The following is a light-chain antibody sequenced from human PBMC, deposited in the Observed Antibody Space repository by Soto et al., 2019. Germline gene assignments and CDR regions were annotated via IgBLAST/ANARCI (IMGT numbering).Light chain of an antibody. V-gene: IGKV3-15*01. CDR2: DVS. CDR1: QSVSSN. J-gene: IGKJ5*01. Sequence: EIVMTQSPATLSVSPGERSALSCMAIQSVSSNLAWYQQKPGQAPRLLIYDVSTRATGVPARFSGSGSGTEFTLTISSPQSEDFAVYYCQQYNNWPPTFGQGTRLEI. CDR3: QQYNNWPPT.